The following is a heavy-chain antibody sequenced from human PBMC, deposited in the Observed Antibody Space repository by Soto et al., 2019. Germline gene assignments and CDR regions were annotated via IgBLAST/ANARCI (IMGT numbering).Heavy chain of an antibody. V-gene: IGHV4-39*01. Sequence: PSETLSLTCTVSGGSISSSSYYWGWIRQPPGKGLEWIGSIYYSGSTYYNPSLKSRVTISVDTSKNQFSLKLSSVTAADTAVYYCARLGVPAAQDPYYYYYGMDVWGQGTTVTVSS. CDR2: IYYSGST. CDR1: GGSISSSSYY. CDR3: ARLGVPAAQDPYYYYYGMDV. J-gene: IGHJ6*02. D-gene: IGHD2-2*01.